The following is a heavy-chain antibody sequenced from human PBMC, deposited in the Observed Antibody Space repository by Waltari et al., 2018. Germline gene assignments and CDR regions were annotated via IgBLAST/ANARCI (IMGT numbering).Heavy chain of an antibody. J-gene: IGHJ6*03. Sequence: QVQLVESGGGVVQPGRSLRLSCAASGFTFSSYGMYWVRQAPGKGLEWVAVIWYDGSNKYYADSVKGRFTISRDNSKNTLYLQMNSLRAEDTAMYYCAKEAGATTDYYYYMDVWGKGTTVTVSS. CDR2: IWYDGSNK. D-gene: IGHD1-26*01. CDR3: AKEAGATTDYYYYMDV. V-gene: IGHV3-30*18. CDR1: GFTFSSYG.